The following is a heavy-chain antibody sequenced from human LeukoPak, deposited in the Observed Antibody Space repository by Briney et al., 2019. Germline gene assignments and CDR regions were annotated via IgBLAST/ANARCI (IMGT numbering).Heavy chain of an antibody. V-gene: IGHV4-30-4*01. Sequence: SETLSLTCTVSGGSISSGDYYWSWIRQPPGKGLEWIGYICYSGSTYYNPSLKSRVTISVDTSKNQFSLKLSSVTAADTAVYYCARVSVDTAVDHFGYWGQGTLVTVSS. D-gene: IGHD5-18*01. CDR1: GGSISSGDYY. CDR2: ICYSGST. J-gene: IGHJ4*02. CDR3: ARVSVDTAVDHFGY.